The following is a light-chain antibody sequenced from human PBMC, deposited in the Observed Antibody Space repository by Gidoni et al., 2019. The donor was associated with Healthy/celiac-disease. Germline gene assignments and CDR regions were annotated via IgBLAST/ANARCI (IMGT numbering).Light chain of an antibody. CDR1: SSDVGSYNL. J-gene: IGLJ2*01. CDR3: CSYAGSSTYVV. V-gene: IGLV2-23*02. CDR2: EVS. Sequence: QSALTQPASVSGSPGQSITISCTGTSSDVGSYNLVSWYQQHPGKAPQLMIYEVSKRPPGVSNRFSGSKSGNTASLTISGLQAEDEADYYCCSYAGSSTYVVFGGGTKLTVL.